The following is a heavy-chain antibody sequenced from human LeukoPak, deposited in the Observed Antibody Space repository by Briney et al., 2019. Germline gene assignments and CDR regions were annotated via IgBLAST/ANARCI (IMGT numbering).Heavy chain of an antibody. CDR1: GHNFPGYD. J-gene: IGHJ4*02. D-gene: IGHD3-3*01. CDR2: INPNNGGT. V-gene: IGHV1-2*02. Sequence: ASVKVSCKTSGHNFPGYDIHWVRQAPGHGPGWMGLINPNNGGTEYAKRFQGRVTMTRDTSISTAFMELSGLRSDDTAVYYCARGIPSFTLFGVVIYWGQGTAVTVS. CDR3: ARGIPSFTLFGVVIY.